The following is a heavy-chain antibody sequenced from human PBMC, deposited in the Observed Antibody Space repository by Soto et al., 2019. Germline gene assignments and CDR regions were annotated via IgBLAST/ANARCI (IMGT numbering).Heavy chain of an antibody. J-gene: IGHJ4*02. V-gene: IGHV1-69*01. CDR2: IIPIFGTA. Sequence: QVQLVQSGAEVKKPGSSVKVSCKASGGTFSSYAISWVRQAPGQGLEWMGGIIPIFGTANYAQKFQGRVTNTADESTSTAYMDLSSLRSEDTAVYYCARLGEEDTAIDLFDYWGQGTLVTVSS. CDR3: ARLGEEDTAIDLFDY. CDR1: GGTFSSYA. D-gene: IGHD5-18*01.